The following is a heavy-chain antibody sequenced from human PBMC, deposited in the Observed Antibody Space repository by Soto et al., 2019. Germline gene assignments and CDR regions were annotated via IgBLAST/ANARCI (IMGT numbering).Heavy chain of an antibody. Sequence: GSLRLSCAASGFTFSNAWMNWVRQAPGKGLEWVGRIKSKTDGGTTDYAAPVKGRFTISRDDSKNTLYLQMNSLKTEDTAVYYCTARGSHDYSNYNFPYYYYGMDVWGQGTTVTVSS. CDR3: TARGSHDYSNYNFPYYYYGMDV. J-gene: IGHJ6*02. CDR2: IKSKTDGGTT. D-gene: IGHD4-4*01. V-gene: IGHV3-15*07. CDR1: GFTFSNAW.